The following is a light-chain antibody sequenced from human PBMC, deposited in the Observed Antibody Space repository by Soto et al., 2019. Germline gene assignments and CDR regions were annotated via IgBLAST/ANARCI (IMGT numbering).Light chain of an antibody. CDR1: NSDIGPYNY. Sequence: QSVLTQPASVSGSPGQSVTISCTGTNSDIGPYNYVTWYQKHPGKAPKLIIYDVNNRPSGVSNRVSGSKSGNTASLTISVLQAEDEADYYCSSYTSTTTVIIFGGGTKLTVL. CDR3: SSYTSTTTVII. J-gene: IGLJ2*01. CDR2: DVN. V-gene: IGLV2-14*01.